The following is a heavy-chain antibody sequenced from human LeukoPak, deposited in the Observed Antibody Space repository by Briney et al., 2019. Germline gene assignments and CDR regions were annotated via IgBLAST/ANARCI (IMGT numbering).Heavy chain of an antibody. J-gene: IGHJ4*02. Sequence: HPGGTLRLSCAASGFTFSSYGMSWVRQAPGKGLEWVSAISGSGGSTYYADSVKGRFTISRDNAKNSLYLQMNSLRAEDTAVYYCARGLPGYCSGGSCYVMATIPLSSIDYWGQGTLVTVSS. CDR2: ISGSGGST. V-gene: IGHV3-23*01. D-gene: IGHD2-15*01. CDR1: GFTFSSYG. CDR3: ARGLPGYCSGGSCYVMATIPLSSIDY.